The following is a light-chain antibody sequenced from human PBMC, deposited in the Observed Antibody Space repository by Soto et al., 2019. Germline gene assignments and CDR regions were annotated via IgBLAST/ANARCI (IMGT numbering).Light chain of an antibody. CDR3: QQSYSTPWT. V-gene: IGKV1-39*01. CDR1: QTISSY. J-gene: IGKJ1*01. Sequence: DIQMTQSPSSLSASVGDRVTITCRASQTISSYLNWYQQKPGKAPKVLIYAASSLQSGVPSRFSGSGSGTDFILTISSLQPEDFATYYCQQSYSTPWTFGQGTKVEIK. CDR2: AAS.